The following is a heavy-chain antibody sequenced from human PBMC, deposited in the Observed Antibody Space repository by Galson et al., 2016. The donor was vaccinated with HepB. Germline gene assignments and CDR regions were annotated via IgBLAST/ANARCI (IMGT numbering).Heavy chain of an antibody. J-gene: IGHJ6*02. CDR2: ISTSGDGT. V-gene: IGHV3-23*01. CDR3: AGLSGSYYFGMDV. Sequence: SLRLSCAASGFTFSNYDMSWVRQAPGKGLEWVSSISTSGDGTTYADSVKGRFTISRDNPKNTLYLQMNSLRAEDTAVYYCAGLSGSYYFGMDVWGQGTTVTVSS. CDR1: GFTFSNYD. D-gene: IGHD1-26*01.